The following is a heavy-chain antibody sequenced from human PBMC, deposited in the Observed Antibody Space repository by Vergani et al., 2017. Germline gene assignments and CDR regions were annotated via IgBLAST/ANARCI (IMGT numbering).Heavy chain of an antibody. V-gene: IGHV1-69*18. CDR3: ARDSEYFDWLSPYYYYGMDV. CDR2: IIPIFGTA. D-gene: IGHD3-9*01. CDR1: GGTFSSYA. J-gene: IGHJ6*02. Sequence: QVQLVQSGAEVKKPGSSVKVSCKASGGTFSSYAISWVRQAPEQGLEWMGRIIPIFGTANYAQKFQGRVTITADESTSTAYMELSSLRSEDTAVYYCARDSEYFDWLSPYYYYGMDVWGQGTTVTVSS.